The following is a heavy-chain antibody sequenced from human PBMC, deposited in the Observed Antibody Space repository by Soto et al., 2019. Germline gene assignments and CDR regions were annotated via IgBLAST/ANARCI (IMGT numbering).Heavy chain of an antibody. CDR3: VKFRGRAYPYYYMDV. CDR2: YGGSGGSR. V-gene: IGHV3-23*01. CDR1: GFTFSTYG. J-gene: IGHJ6*03. Sequence: EVQLLESGGGLVQWGGSLRLSCVTSGFTFSTYGMTWVRQAPGKGLEWVSYGGSGGSRYYAESVKGRFTISRDNSKNTLSLEMNSLRAEDTATYYCVKFRGRAYPYYYMDVWGKGTTVTVSS. D-gene: IGHD3-10*01.